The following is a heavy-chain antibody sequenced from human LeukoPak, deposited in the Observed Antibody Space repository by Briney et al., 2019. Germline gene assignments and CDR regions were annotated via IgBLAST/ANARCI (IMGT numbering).Heavy chain of an antibody. CDR3: ARVLYLGDYYYYMDV. J-gene: IGHJ6*03. Sequence: GSLRLSCAASGFTVSSYWMSWIRQPPGKGLEWSEYLNYSGRTNYNPSLKSRVTMSADTSKNQFSLKLSSVTAADTAVYYCARVLYLGDYYYYMDVWGKGTRVTVSS. CDR2: LNYSGRT. D-gene: IGHD3-16*01. V-gene: IGHV4-59*02. CDR1: GFTVSSYW.